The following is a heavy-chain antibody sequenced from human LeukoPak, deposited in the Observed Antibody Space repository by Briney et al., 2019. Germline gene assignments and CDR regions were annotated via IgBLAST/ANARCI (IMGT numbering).Heavy chain of an antibody. CDR3: ARLPGIAAV. CDR1: GGSTSRYY. Sequence: SETLSLTCTVSGGSTSRYYWSWIRQPPGKRLEWLGYIYYSGSTTYNPSLKSRLTMSVDTSKNQISLKLISLTAADTAVYYCARLPGIAAVWGQGTLVTASS. D-gene: IGHD6-13*01. CDR2: IYYSGST. J-gene: IGHJ4*02. V-gene: IGHV4-59*08.